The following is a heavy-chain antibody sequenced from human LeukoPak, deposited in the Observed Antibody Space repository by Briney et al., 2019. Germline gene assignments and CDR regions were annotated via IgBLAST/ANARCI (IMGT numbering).Heavy chain of an antibody. Sequence: ASVKVSCKASGYTFTSYGISWVRQAPGQGLEWMGWISAYNSNTNYAQKLQGRVTMTRDASTSTVYMELSSLRSEDTAVYYCAREVTMVRGVLDYWGQGTLVTVSS. J-gene: IGHJ4*02. CDR2: ISAYNSNT. D-gene: IGHD3-10*01. V-gene: IGHV1-18*01. CDR3: AREVTMVRGVLDY. CDR1: GYTFTSYG.